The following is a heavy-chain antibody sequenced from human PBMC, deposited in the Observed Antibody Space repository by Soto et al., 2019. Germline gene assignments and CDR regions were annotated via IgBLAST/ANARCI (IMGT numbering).Heavy chain of an antibody. CDR1: GFTFSSYG. Sequence: QVQLVESGGGVVQPGRSLRLSCVASGFTFSSYGMHWVRQAPGKGLEWVAVISYDGSNKYYADSVKGRFTISRDNSKNTLYLQMNSLRAEDTAVYYCAKVGEASYYYYYMDVWGKGTTVTVSS. V-gene: IGHV3-30*18. CDR2: ISYDGSNK. J-gene: IGHJ6*03. CDR3: AKVGEASYYYYYMDV.